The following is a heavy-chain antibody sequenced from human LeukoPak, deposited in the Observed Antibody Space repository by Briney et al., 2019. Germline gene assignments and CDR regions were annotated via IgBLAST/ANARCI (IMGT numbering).Heavy chain of an antibody. Sequence: SETLSLTCTVSGGSISSSSYYWGWIRQPPGKGLEWIGSIYYSGSTYYNPSLKSRVTISVDTSKNQFSLKLSSVTAADTAVYYCARRKDILTGMNWFDPWGQGTLVTVSS. V-gene: IGHV4-39*01. J-gene: IGHJ5*02. CDR3: ARRKDILTGMNWFDP. D-gene: IGHD3-9*01. CDR1: GGSISSSSYY. CDR2: IYYSGST.